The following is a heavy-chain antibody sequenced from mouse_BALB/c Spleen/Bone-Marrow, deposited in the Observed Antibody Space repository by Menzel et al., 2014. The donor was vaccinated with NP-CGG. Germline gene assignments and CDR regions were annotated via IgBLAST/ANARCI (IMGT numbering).Heavy chain of an antibody. V-gene: IGHV2-9*02. CDR1: GFSLTSYG. J-gene: IGHJ2*01. D-gene: IGHD1-1*01. CDR3: ARNSGSSSFDS. CDR2: IWAGGST. Sequence: VKLMESGPGLVAPSQSLSITCTVSGFSLTSYGVNRVRQPPGKGLEWLGVIWAGGSTNYNSALMSRMSIRKDNSKSXVFLKMKTLQTDVTAIYYCARNSGSSSFDSWGQGTPLTVSS.